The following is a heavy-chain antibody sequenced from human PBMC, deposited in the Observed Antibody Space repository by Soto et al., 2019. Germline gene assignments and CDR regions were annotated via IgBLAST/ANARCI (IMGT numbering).Heavy chain of an antibody. CDR2: IVVGSGDT. CDR1: GFTFTSSA. CDR3: AASLIPPPYYYGMDV. V-gene: IGHV1-58*01. Sequence: SVKVSCKASGFTFTSSAVQWVRQARGQRLEWIGWIVVGSGDTNYAQKFQERVTITRDMSTSTAYMELSSLRSEDTAVYYCAASLIPPPYYYGMDVWGQGTTVTVSS. J-gene: IGHJ6*02.